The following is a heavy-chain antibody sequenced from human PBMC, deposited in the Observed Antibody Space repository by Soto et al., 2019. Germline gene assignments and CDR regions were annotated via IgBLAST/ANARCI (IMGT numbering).Heavy chain of an antibody. D-gene: IGHD2-2*01. CDR1: GYIFMNFA. CDR3: ARVPRYSGEIVQVPAVIFEDWFDP. J-gene: IGHJ5*02. V-gene: IGHV1-3*01. Sequence: QAQLVQSGAEVRKPGASVKVSCKASGYIFMNFALHWVRQAPGQRFEWMVWINAGNGKTEYSQKFQGRITIIRDSSASTAYMELSDLRSEDTAVYFFARVPRYSGEIVQVPAVIFEDWFDPCGQGTLVTVSS. CDR2: INAGNGKT.